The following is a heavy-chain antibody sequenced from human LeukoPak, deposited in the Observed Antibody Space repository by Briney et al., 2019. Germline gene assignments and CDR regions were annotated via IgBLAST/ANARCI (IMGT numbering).Heavy chain of an antibody. Sequence: ASVKVSCKASGYTFTNHGISWVRQAPGQGLEWMGWISAYNGNTYYAQKFQDRVSMTTDTSTSTAYMELRSLRSDDTAVYYCARDGDYCGGDCYYDYWGQGTLVTVSS. CDR3: ARDGDYCGGDCYYDY. D-gene: IGHD2-21*02. CDR1: GYTFTNHG. CDR2: ISAYNGNT. J-gene: IGHJ4*02. V-gene: IGHV1-18*01.